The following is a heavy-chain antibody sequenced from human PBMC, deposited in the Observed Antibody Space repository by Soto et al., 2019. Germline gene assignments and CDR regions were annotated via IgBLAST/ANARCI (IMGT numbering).Heavy chain of an antibody. CDR1: GGSISSGDYY. CDR3: ARERAMIVEAFDI. CDR2: IYYSGST. J-gene: IGHJ3*02. D-gene: IGHD3-22*01. V-gene: IGHV4-30-4*01. Sequence: SETLSLTCTVSGGSISSGDYYWSWIRQPPGKGLEWIGYIYYSGSTYYNPSLKSRVTISVDTSKNQFSLKLSSVTAADTAVYYCARERAMIVEAFDIWGQGTMVTVSS.